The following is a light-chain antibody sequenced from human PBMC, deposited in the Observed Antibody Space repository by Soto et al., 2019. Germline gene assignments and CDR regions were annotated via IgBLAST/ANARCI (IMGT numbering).Light chain of an antibody. CDR2: DAS. CDR1: QSLRSNF. CDR3: QQFDGSPRT. Sequence: EIVLTQSPGTLSVSPGERATLSCTASQSLRSNFLAWYQQKPGQAPRLLIYDASSRAAGIPDRFSGSGSGTDFPLTITRMEPEDFAVYHCQQFDGSPRTFGQGTKVEIK. V-gene: IGKV3-20*01. J-gene: IGKJ1*01.